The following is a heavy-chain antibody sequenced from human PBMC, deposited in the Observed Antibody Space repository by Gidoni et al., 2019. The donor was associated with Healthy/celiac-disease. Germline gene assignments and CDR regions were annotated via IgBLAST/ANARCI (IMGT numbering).Heavy chain of an antibody. V-gene: IGHV5-51*01. CDR2: IYPGDSDT. CDR1: GYSFTSYW. CDR3: ARGYYYDSSGSPRFDP. J-gene: IGHJ5*02. Sequence: EVQLVQSGAEVTKPGESLKTSCKGSGYSFTSYWIGWVRQMPGKGLEWMGIIYPGDSDTRYSPSFQGQVTISADKSISTAYLQWSSLKASDTAMYYCARGYYYDSSGSPRFDPWGQGTLVTVSS. D-gene: IGHD3-22*01.